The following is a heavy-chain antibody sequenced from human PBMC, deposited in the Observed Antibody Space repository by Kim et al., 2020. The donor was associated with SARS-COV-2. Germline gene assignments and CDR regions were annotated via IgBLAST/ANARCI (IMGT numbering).Heavy chain of an antibody. Sequence: GGSLRLSCGTSGFTLEESAMHWVRQRPGKGLEWVSLITGDGDTTAYATSVKGRFTISRDTTEKSLYLQMDSLKVDDSAIYYCVKDRFGDILYTLDTWGQGIVVIVSS. V-gene: IGHV3-43*02. CDR1: GFTLEESA. CDR3: VKDRFGDILYTLDT. CDR2: ITGDGDTT. J-gene: IGHJ5*02. D-gene: IGHD4-17*01.